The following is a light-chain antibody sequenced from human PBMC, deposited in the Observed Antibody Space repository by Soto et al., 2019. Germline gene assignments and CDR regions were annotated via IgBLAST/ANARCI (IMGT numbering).Light chain of an antibody. J-gene: IGKJ1*01. V-gene: IGKV3-15*01. CDR2: GAS. Sequence: ETVLTQSPATLSVSPGARATLSCRASRSVSRDLAWYQQKPGQVPRLLIYGASTRASGIPARFSGSGSGTEFTLNISSLQYEDFAVYYCQHYNNWPWTFGQGTKVEI. CDR1: RSVSRD. CDR3: QHYNNWPWT.